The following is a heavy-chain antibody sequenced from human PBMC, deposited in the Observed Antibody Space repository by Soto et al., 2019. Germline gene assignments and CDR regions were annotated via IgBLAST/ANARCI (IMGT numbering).Heavy chain of an antibody. V-gene: IGHV1-8*01. CDR3: AREHYGNSAWFDP. D-gene: IGHD3-10*01. CDR1: GYTFPSYD. CDR2: MNDNSGNT. J-gene: IGHJ5*02. Sequence: QVQLVQSGAEVKKPGASVKVSCKASGYTFPSYDINWVRQATGQGLEWMGWMNDNSGNTGDAKKFQGRVTMTRNTSISTAYMELSSLRSEDTAVDYSAREHYGNSAWFDPWGQGTMVTVYS.